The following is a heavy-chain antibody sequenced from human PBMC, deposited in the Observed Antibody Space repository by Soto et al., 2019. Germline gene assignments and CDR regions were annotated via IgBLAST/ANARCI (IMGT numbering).Heavy chain of an antibody. V-gene: IGHV1-18*01. CDR1: GYTFTSYG. J-gene: IGHJ6*02. Sequence: QVRLVQSGAEVKKPGASVKVSCKASGYTFTSYGISWVRQAPGQVLEWMGWISAYNGNTNYAQKLQGRVTMTTDTSTSTAYMEVRSLRSDDTAVYYCARETVLMVYAIRGPNYGTDVWGQGTTVTVSS. CDR2: ISAYNGNT. D-gene: IGHD2-8*01. CDR3: ARETVLMVYAIRGPNYGTDV.